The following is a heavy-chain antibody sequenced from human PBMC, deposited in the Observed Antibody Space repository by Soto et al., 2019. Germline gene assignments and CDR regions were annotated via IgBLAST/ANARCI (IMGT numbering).Heavy chain of an antibody. CDR1: GFTFSSYA. CDR2: ISGSGGST. V-gene: IGHV3-23*01. D-gene: IGHD2-2*01. J-gene: IGHJ6*03. Sequence: EVQLLESGGGLVQPGGSLRLSCAASGFTFSSYAMSWVRQAPGKGLEWVSAISGSGGSTYYADSVKGRFTISRDNSKNTLYLQMNSLRAEDTAVYYCAKDLCSSTSCYLYYYYYYMDVWGKGTTVTVSS. CDR3: AKDLCSSTSCYLYYYYYYMDV.